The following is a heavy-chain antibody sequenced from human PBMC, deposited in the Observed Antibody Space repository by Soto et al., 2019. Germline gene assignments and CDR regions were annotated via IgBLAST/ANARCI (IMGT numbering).Heavy chain of an antibody. CDR1: GFTVSSNY. CDR2: IYSGGST. CDR3: AREGYCTNGVCVPTGY. D-gene: IGHD2-8*01. V-gene: IGHV3-53*01. Sequence: PGGSLRLSCAASGFTVSSNYMSWVRQAPGKGLEWVSVIYSGGSTYYADSVKGRFTISRDNSKNTLYLQMNSLRAEDTAVYYCAREGYCTNGVCVPTGYWGQGTLVTVSS. J-gene: IGHJ4*02.